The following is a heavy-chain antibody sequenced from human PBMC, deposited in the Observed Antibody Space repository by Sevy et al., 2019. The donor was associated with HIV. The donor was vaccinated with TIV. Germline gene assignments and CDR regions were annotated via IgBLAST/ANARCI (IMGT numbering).Heavy chain of an antibody. Sequence: GGSLRLSCAASGFTFDDYAMHWVRQVPGKGLEWVSLISWDSGHTYYADSVKGRFTISRNNSENSLYLQMNSLRAEDTALYYCARDMGGGNYYYYGMDVWGQGPTVTVSS. J-gene: IGHJ6*02. CDR3: ARDMGGGNYYYYGMDV. CDR1: GFTFDDYA. V-gene: IGHV3-43D*03. D-gene: IGHD3-16*01. CDR2: ISWDSGHT.